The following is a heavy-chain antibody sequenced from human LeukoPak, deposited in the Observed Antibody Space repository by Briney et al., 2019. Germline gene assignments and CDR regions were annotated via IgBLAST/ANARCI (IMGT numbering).Heavy chain of an antibody. Sequence: PSETLSLTCTVSGGSISSGDYYWSWIRQPPGRGLEWIGNIYYSGSTYYNPSLKSPVTIPVDTSKNQFSLKLSSVTAADTAVFYCARVSSSWPHYYFDYWGQGTLVTVSS. CDR1: GGSISSGDYY. CDR2: IYYSGST. J-gene: IGHJ4*02. CDR3: ARVSSSWPHYYFDY. V-gene: IGHV4-39*07. D-gene: IGHD6-13*01.